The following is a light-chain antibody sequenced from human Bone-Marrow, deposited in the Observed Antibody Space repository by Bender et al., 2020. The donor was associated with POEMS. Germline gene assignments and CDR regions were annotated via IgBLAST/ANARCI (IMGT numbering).Light chain of an antibody. CDR1: QLGDKY. CDR3: QAWGSSVV. Sequence: SYELTQPPSVSVSPGQTASITCSGDQLGDKYTYWYQQRPGQSPVAIIYQDFHRPSGIPERVSASNSGDTATLTISENQAMDEADYFSQAWGSSVVFGGGTKLTVL. V-gene: IGLV3-1*01. J-gene: IGLJ3*02. CDR2: QDF.